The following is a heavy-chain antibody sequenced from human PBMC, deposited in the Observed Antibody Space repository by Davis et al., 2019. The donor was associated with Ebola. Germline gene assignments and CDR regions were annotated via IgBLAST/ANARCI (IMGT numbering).Heavy chain of an antibody. Sequence: LRLSCTVSGGSISSGDYYWSWIRQPPGKGLEWIGYIYYSGSTYYNPSLKSRVTISVDTSKNQFSLKLSSVTAADTAVYYCARSSYGSGSYVCDYWGQGTLVTVSS. D-gene: IGHD3-10*01. CDR1: GGSISSGDYY. V-gene: IGHV4-30-4*08. CDR2: IYYSGST. CDR3: ARSSYGSGSYVCDY. J-gene: IGHJ4*02.